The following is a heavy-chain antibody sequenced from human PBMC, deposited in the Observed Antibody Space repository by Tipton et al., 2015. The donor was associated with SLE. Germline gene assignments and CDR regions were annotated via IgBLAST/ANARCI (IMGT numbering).Heavy chain of an antibody. CDR2: ITSSSSYI. J-gene: IGHJ4*02. D-gene: IGHD6-6*01. Sequence: SLGLSCAASGFTFSSYSMNWVRQAPGKGLEWVSSITSSSSYIYYADSVKGRFTISRDNAKNSLYLQMNSLRAEDTAVYYCAREQLASTVLGYWGQGTLVTVSS. V-gene: IGHV3-21*01. CDR1: GFTFSSYS. CDR3: AREQLASTVLGY.